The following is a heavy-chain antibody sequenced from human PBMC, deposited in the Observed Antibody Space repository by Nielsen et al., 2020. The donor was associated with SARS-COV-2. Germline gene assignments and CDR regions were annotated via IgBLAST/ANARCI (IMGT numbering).Heavy chain of an antibody. Sequence: GESLKISCAASGFTFDDYGMSWVRQAPGKGLEWVSGINWNGGSTGYADSVKGRFTISRDNAKNSLYLQMNSLRGDDTAVYYCVRAGAGWFDPWGQGTLVTVSS. CDR3: VRAGAGWFDP. CDR1: GFTFDDYG. J-gene: IGHJ5*02. CDR2: INWNGGST. V-gene: IGHV3-20*04. D-gene: IGHD1-14*01.